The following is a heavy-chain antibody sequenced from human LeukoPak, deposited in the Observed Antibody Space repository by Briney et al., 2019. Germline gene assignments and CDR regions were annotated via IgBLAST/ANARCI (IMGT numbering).Heavy chain of an antibody. D-gene: IGHD3-10*01. CDR1: GFTFSSYG. V-gene: IGHV3-30*03. CDR2: ISYDGSNK. Sequence: GGSLRLSCAASGFTFSSYGMHRVRQAPGKGLEWAAVISYDGSNKYYADSVKGRFTISRDNSKNTLYLQMNSLRAEDTAVYYCARGGFGELSPIPTDAFDIWGQGTMVTVSS. J-gene: IGHJ3*02. CDR3: ARGGFGELSPIPTDAFDI.